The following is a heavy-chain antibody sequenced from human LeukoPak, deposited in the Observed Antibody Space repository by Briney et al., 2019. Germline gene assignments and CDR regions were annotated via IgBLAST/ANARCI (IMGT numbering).Heavy chain of an antibody. CDR2: ISSSSSTI. Sequence: GGTLRLSCAASGFTFSSYEMNWVRQAPGKGLEWVSYISSSSSTIYYADSVKGRFTISRDNAKNSLYLQMNSLRAEDTAVYYCAELGITMIGGVWGKGTTVTISS. J-gene: IGHJ6*04. V-gene: IGHV3-48*03. D-gene: IGHD3-10*02. CDR1: GFTFSSYE. CDR3: AELGITMIGGV.